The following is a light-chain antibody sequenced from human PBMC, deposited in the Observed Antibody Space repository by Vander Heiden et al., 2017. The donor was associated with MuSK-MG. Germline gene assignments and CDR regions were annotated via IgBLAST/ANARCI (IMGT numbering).Light chain of an antibody. J-gene: IGLJ1*01. Sequence: QSALTQPASVSGSPGQSITISCPGTNSDIGGFNYVPWNQQYPGKAPKLIIYDVNKRPSGVSSRFSGSKSGNTASLTISGLQAEDEADYFCTSYSSSSTLYVFGTGTRVTVL. CDR3: TSYSSSSTLYV. CDR2: DVN. V-gene: IGLV2-14*03. CDR1: NSDIGGFNY.